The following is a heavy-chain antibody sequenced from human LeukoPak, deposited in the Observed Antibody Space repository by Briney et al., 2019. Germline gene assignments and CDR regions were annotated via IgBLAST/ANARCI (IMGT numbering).Heavy chain of an antibody. CDR2: IRSKANSYAT. CDR1: GFTFSGSA. D-gene: IGHD3-10*01. V-gene: IGHV3-73*01. J-gene: IGHJ4*02. CDR3: TSPHGGGDY. Sequence: GGSLRLXCAASGFTFSGSAMHWVRLASGKGLEWVGRIRSKANSYATAYAASVKGRFTISRDDSKNTAYLQMNSLKTEDTAVYYCTSPHGGGDYWGQGTLVTVSS.